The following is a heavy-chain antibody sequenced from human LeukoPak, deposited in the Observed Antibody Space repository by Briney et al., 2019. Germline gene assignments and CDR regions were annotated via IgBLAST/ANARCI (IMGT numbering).Heavy chain of an antibody. J-gene: IGHJ6*03. CDR2: IYTSGST. Sequence: PSETLSLTCTVSGGSISSYYWSWIRQPAGKGLEWIGRIYTSGSTNYNPSLKSRATMSVDTSKNQFSLKLSSVTAADTAVYYCARVRYSGSYYYMDVWGKGTTVTVSS. D-gene: IGHD1-26*01. V-gene: IGHV4-4*07. CDR3: ARVRYSGSYYYMDV. CDR1: GGSISSYY.